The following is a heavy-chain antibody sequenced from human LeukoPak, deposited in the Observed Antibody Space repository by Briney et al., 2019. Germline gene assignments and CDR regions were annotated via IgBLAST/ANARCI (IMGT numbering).Heavy chain of an antibody. CDR3: AKDNYYDSGSYLDP. Sequence: SETLSLTCTVSGGSMSGSHCSWIRQSAGEGLEWLAYVFYSGSTRYNPSLKSRGTISIDTSKNQFYLRRTSVSAADTAVYHCAKDNYYDSGSYLDPWGQGALVTVSS. D-gene: IGHD3-10*01. CDR1: GGSMSGSH. V-gene: IGHV4-59*01. J-gene: IGHJ5*02. CDR2: VFYSGST.